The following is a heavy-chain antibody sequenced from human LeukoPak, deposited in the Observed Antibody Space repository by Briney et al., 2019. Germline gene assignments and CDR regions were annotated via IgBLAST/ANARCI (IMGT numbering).Heavy chain of an antibody. CDR2: IKQDGSEK. CDR3: AREQRYNWFDP. V-gene: IGHV3-7*01. Sequence: GGSLRLSCAASGFTFSSYWMSWVRQAPGKGLEWVASIKQDGSEKYYVDSVKGRFTISRDNAKNSLYLQMNSLRAEDTSVYYCAREQRYNWFDPWGQGTLVTVSS. J-gene: IGHJ5*02. D-gene: IGHD1-1*01. CDR1: GFTFSSYW.